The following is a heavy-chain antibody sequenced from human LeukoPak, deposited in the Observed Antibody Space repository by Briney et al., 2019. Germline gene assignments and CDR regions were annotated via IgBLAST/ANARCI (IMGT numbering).Heavy chain of an antibody. D-gene: IGHD5-18*01. J-gene: IGHJ6*02. CDR3: ARDKLKGPGYSYGLVTPGGNYGMDV. V-gene: IGHV3-33*01. CDR2: IWYDGSNK. Sequence: GRSLRLSCAASGFTFSSYGMHWVRQAPGKGLEWVAVIWYDGSNKYYADSVKGRFTISRDNSKNTLYLQMNSLRAEDTAVYYCARDKLKGPGYSYGLVTPGGNYGMDVWGQGTTVTVSS. CDR1: GFTFSSYG.